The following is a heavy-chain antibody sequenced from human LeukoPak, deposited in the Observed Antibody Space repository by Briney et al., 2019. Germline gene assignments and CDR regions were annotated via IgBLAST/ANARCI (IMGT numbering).Heavy chain of an antibody. V-gene: IGHV1-18*01. J-gene: IGHJ5*02. D-gene: IGHD2-2*01. CDR1: GYTFTSYG. CDR2: ISAYNGNT. Sequence: ASVKVSCKASGYTFTSYGISWVRQAPGQGLEWMGWISAYNGNTNYAQKLQGRVTMTTDTSTSTAYMELRSLRSDDTAVYYCARHRRGESKFVVIPIAGGVWFDPWGQGTLVTVSS. CDR3: ARHRRGESKFVVIPIAGGVWFDP.